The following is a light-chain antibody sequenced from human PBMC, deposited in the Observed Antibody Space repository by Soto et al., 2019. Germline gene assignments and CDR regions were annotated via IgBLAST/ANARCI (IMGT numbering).Light chain of an antibody. Sequence: AIRMTQSPSSFSASTGDRVTITCRASQGISSYLAWYQQKPGKAPKLLIYAASTLQSGVPSRFSGSGYGTDCTLTISCLQSEDFATYYFQQYYSYPPWTFGQGTKVEIK. CDR1: QGISSY. CDR2: AAS. CDR3: QQYYSYPPWT. J-gene: IGKJ1*01. V-gene: IGKV1-8*01.